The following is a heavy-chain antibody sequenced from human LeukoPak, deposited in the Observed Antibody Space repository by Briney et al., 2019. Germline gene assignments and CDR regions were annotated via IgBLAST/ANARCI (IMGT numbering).Heavy chain of an antibody. V-gene: IGHV3-23*01. Sequence: GGSLRLSCAASGFTFSSYWMSWVRQAPGKGLEWVSAISGSGGSTYYADSVKGRFTISRDNSKNALYLQMNSLRAEDTAVYYCAKGTVTATHFDYWGQGTLVTVSS. D-gene: IGHD5-12*01. CDR2: ISGSGGST. CDR1: GFTFSSYW. J-gene: IGHJ4*02. CDR3: AKGTVTATHFDY.